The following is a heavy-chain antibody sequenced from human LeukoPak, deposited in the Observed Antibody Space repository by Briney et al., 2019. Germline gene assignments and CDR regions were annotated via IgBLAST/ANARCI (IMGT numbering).Heavy chain of an antibody. D-gene: IGHD2-8*01. CDR3: TAVTDGGSDF. CDR1: GFTFSTYW. Sequence: GGSLRLSCAASGFTFSTYWMNWVRQAPGKGLEWVGRIKSKINDGTADYAAPVKGRFTISRDDLKNTLYLQMNSLKTEDTAVYYCTAVTDGGSDFWGQGTLVTVSS. J-gene: IGHJ4*02. CDR2: IKSKINDGTA. V-gene: IGHV3-15*01.